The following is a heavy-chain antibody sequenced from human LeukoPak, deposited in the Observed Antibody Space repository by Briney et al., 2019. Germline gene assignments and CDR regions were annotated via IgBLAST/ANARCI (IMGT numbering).Heavy chain of an antibody. Sequence: SETLSLTCTVSGGSISSYYWSWIRQPPGKGLEWIGYIYYSGSTNYNPSLKSRVTISVDTSKNQFSLKLSSVTAADTAVYYCARGFPLGWWYFDYWGQGILVTVSS. CDR2: IYYSGST. J-gene: IGHJ4*02. CDR1: GGSISSYY. V-gene: IGHV4-59*01. D-gene: IGHD2-15*01. CDR3: ARGFPLGWWYFDY.